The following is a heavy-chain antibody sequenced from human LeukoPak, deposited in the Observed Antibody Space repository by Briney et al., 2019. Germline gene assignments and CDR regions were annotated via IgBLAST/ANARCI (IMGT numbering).Heavy chain of an antibody. CDR1: GFTFSTYA. CDR2: ISGSGGST. CDR3: ARDSYYYDSSGLITEYFQH. Sequence: AGGSLRLSCAASGFTFSTYAMSWVRQAPGKGLEWVSAISGSGGSTFNADSVKGRFTISRDNSKNTLFLQMNSLRAEDTAVYYCARDSYYYDSSGLITEYFQHWGQGTLVTVSS. D-gene: IGHD3-22*01. J-gene: IGHJ1*01. V-gene: IGHV3-23*01.